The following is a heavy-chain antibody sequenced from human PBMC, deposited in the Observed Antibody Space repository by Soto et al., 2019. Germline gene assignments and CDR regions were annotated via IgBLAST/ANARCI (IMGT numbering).Heavy chain of an antibody. D-gene: IGHD3-10*01. Sequence: NPSGTLSLTCTVSGASISNYYWSWFLQPPEKRLEYIGYVFYSGRTGYNPSLKSRVTISVDSSKNQFSLNLTSVTAADTAVYYCARGSAMVGGVLMNVPYALAVWGQGTTVTVSS. CDR1: GASISNYY. CDR3: ARGSAMVGGVLMNVPYALAV. J-gene: IGHJ6*02. V-gene: IGHV4-59*01. CDR2: VFYSGRT.